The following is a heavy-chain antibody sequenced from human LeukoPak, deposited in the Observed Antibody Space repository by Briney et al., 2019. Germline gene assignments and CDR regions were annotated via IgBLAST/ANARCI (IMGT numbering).Heavy chain of an antibody. V-gene: IGHV1-69*13. Sequence: GASVKVSCKASGGTFSSYAISWVRQAPGQGLEWMGGIIPIFGTANYAQKFQGRVTITADESTSTAYMELSSLRAEDTAVYYCHCSGGNCYKPWGQGTLVTVSS. J-gene: IGHJ5*02. CDR3: HCSGGNCYKP. CDR2: IIPIFGTA. D-gene: IGHD2-15*01. CDR1: GGTFSSYA.